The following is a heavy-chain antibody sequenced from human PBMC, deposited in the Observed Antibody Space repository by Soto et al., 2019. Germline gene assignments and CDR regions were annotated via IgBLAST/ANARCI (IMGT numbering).Heavy chain of an antibody. CDR3: ARYGTRGDW. CDR1: GFTFSDYY. D-gene: IGHD3-10*01. CDR2: ITSSGSTI. J-gene: IGHJ5*01. V-gene: IGHV3-11*04. Sequence: PGGSLRLSCAASGFTFSDYYMSWIRQAPGKGLEWVSYITSSGSTIYYADFAEGRFTISRDNAKDSLYLHLNSLRVGDTAVYYCARYGTRGDWWGLGTQVTVSS.